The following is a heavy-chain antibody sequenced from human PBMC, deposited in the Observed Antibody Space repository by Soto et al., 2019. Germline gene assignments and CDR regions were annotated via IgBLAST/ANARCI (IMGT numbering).Heavy chain of an antibody. CDR2: ISGSGGVT. Sequence: PGGSLRLSCVASGFTFISYALSWVRQAPGKGLEWVSDISGSGGVTFYADSVNGRFTISRDNSKNTLHLQMNSLRVEDTAVYYCAKSRRSGPYCSGDCYFDFWGQGTLVTVSS. V-gene: IGHV3-23*01. J-gene: IGHJ4*02. CDR3: AKSRRSGPYCSGDCYFDF. CDR1: GFTFISYA. D-gene: IGHD2-21*02.